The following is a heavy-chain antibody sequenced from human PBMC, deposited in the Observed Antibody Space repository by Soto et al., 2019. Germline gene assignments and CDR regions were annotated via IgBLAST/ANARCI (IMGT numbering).Heavy chain of an antibody. J-gene: IGHJ4*02. CDR2: ISGSGDTI. V-gene: IGHV3-48*03. CDR3: AREAAYAVSFAGGYFDL. D-gene: IGHD6-25*01. Sequence: PGGSLRLSCEASGFTFGSFQMNWVRQAPGRGLEWISHISGSGDTIYYADSVKGRFTISRDNAKDSLALHMNSLRAEDTGVYFCAREAAYAVSFAGGYFDLWGQGTQVTVSS. CDR1: GFTFGSFQ.